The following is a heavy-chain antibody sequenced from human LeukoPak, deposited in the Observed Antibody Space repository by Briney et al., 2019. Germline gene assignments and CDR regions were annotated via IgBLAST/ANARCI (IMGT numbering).Heavy chain of an antibody. CDR3: ARGLKSESYYGWFDP. CDR2: INPSGGTT. CDR1: GYSISSYY. Sequence: ASVKVSCKASGYSISSYYLHWVRQAPGQGLEWMGIINPSGGTTSYAQKFQGRVTMTSDTSTNTVYMELSSLRSDDSAIYYCARGLKSESYYGWFDPWGQGTLVSVSS. J-gene: IGHJ5*02. D-gene: IGHD3-10*01. V-gene: IGHV1-46*01.